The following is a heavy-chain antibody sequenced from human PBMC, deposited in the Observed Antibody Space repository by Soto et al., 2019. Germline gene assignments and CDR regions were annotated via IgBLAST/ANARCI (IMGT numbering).Heavy chain of an antibody. Sequence: PGGSLRLSCAASGFTFSSYSMNWVRQAPGKGLEWVSYISSSSSTIYYADSVKGRFTISRDNAKNSLYLQMNSLRAEDMAVYYCARQQSIAAAGTLVPYYWGQGTLVTVSS. CDR3: ARQQSIAAAGTLVPYY. CDR2: ISSSSSTI. J-gene: IGHJ4*02. V-gene: IGHV3-48*01. D-gene: IGHD6-13*01. CDR1: GFTFSSYS.